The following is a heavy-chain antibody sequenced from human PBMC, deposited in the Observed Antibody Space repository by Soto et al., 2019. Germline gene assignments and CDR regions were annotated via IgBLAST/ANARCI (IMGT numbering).Heavy chain of an antibody. D-gene: IGHD3-22*01. Sequence: PGGSLRLSCAASGFTFSSYGMHWVRQAPGKGLEWVAVIWYDGSNKYYADSVKGRFTISRDNSKNTLYLQMNSLRAEDTAVYYCARGEEGEYYDSSGSDFDYWGKGTLVTVAS. CDR3: ARGEEGEYYDSSGSDFDY. CDR2: IWYDGSNK. J-gene: IGHJ4*02. V-gene: IGHV3-33*01. CDR1: GFTFSSYG.